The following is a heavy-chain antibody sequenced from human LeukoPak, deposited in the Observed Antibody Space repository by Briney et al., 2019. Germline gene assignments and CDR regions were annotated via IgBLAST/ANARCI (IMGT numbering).Heavy chain of an antibody. D-gene: IGHD6-19*01. J-gene: IGHJ4*02. CDR2: ISSSGSTI. V-gene: IGHV3-11*01. Sequence: PGGSLRLSCAASGFTFSDYYMSWLRQARGKGLEWVSYISSSGSTIYYADSVEGRFTISRDNAKNSLYLQKHSLRAEDTAVYYCARGSVAGDYWGQGTLVTVSP. CDR3: ARGSVAGDY. CDR1: GFTFSDYY.